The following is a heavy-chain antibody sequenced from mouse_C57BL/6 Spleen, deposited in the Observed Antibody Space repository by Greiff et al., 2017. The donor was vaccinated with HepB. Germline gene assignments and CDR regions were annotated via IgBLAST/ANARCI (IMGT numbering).Heavy chain of an antibody. V-gene: IGHV5-17*01. CDR2: ISSCSSTI. J-gene: IGHJ4*01. CDR3: ARRGITADYYAMDY. D-gene: IGHD2-4*01. CDR1: GFTFSDYG. Sequence: EVQLVESGGGLVKPGGSLKLSCAASGFTFSDYGMHWVRQAPEKGLEWVAYISSCSSTIYYADTVKGRFTISRDNAKNTLFLQMTSLRSEDTAMYYCARRGITADYYAMDYWGQGTSVTVSS.